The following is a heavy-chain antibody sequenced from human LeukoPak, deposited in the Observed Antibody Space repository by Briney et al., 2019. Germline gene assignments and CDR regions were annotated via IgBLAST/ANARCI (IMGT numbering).Heavy chain of an antibody. V-gene: IGHV3-23*01. CDR3: AKDDCSGGSCYSSGNDAFDI. Sequence: GGSLRLSCAAPGFTFSSYAMSWVRQAPGEGLEWVSLISGSGGTTYYADSVKGAFTISRDNSKNTLYLQMSSLRAEDTAVYYCAKDDCSGGSCYSSGNDAFDIWGQGTMVTVSS. D-gene: IGHD2-15*01. J-gene: IGHJ3*02. CDR1: GFTFSSYA. CDR2: ISGSGGTT.